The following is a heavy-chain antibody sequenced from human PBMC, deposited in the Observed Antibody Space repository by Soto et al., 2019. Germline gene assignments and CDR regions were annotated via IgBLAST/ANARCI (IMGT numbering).Heavy chain of an antibody. CDR1: GFTFSSYA. CDR2: ISGSGDNT. CDR3: AKDLGTDDFWSAYYTYYYMDV. V-gene: IGHV3-23*01. Sequence: EVQLLESGGGLVQPGGSLRLSCAASGFTFSSYALNWVRQAPGKGLEWVSGISGSGDNTYYADSVKGRFTMSRDNSKNTLYLQMNSLRAEDTAVYYCAKDLGTDDFWSAYYTYYYMDVWGKGTTVTVSS. D-gene: IGHD3-3*01. J-gene: IGHJ6*03.